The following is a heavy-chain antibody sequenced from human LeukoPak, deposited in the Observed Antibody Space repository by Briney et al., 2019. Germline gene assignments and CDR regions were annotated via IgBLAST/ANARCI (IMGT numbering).Heavy chain of an antibody. V-gene: IGHV3-33*01. J-gene: IGHJ4*02. CDR3: ASGGPTRGTLDY. CDR1: GFTFSSYG. CDR2: IWYDGSNK. D-gene: IGHD1-26*01. Sequence: GRPLRLSCAASGFTFSSYGMHWVRQAPGKGLEWVAVIWYDGSNKYYADSVKGRFTISRDNSKNTLYLQMNSLRAEDTAVYYCASGGPTRGTLDYWGQGTLVTVSS.